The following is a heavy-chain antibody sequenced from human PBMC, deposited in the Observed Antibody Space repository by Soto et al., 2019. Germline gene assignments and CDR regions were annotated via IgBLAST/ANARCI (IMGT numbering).Heavy chain of an antibody. V-gene: IGHV3-48*01. Sequence: GSLRLSCAASGISFSTYAMNWVRQAPGKGLEWVSYISSGSSTIYYAESVKGRFTISRGNAKKSLFLQMNSLRAEDTAVYYCAVDYYYMDVWGKGT. CDR2: ISSGSSTI. CDR1: GISFSTYA. CDR3: AVDYYYMDV. J-gene: IGHJ6*03.